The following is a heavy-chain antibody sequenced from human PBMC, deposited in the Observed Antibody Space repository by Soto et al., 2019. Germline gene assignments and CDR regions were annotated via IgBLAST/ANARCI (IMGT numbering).Heavy chain of an antibody. D-gene: IGHD2-21*01. CDR3: ARDSGGGADY. Sequence: QVQLQGSGPGLVKPSGTLSLTCAVSGGSISSSNWWSWVRQPPGKGLEWIGEIYHTGSTTYNPSLNRRGTLSVDKSKNQFSLALSSVTAADTAVYYCARDSGGGADYWGQGTLATVSS. CDR1: GGSISSSNW. CDR2: IYHTGST. J-gene: IGHJ4*02. V-gene: IGHV4-4*02.